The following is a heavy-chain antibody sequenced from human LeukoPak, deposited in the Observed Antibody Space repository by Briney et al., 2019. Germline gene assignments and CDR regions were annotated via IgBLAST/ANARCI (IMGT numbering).Heavy chain of an antibody. Sequence: ASVKVSCKASGYTFTSYGISWVRQAPGQGLEWMGWISAYNGNTNYAQKLQGRVTMTTDTSTSTAYMELRSLRSDDTAVYYCARMVLTVTTRYYFDYWGQGTLVTVSS. CDR1: GYTFTSYG. D-gene: IGHD4-17*01. J-gene: IGHJ4*02. CDR3: ARMVLTVTTRYYFDY. V-gene: IGHV1-18*01. CDR2: ISAYNGNT.